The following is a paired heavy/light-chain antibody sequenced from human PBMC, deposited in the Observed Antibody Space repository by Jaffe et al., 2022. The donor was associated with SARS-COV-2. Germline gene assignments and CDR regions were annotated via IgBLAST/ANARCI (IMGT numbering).Light chain of an antibody. CDR2: EVT. CDR1: SSDVGGYNF. J-gene: IGLJ2*01. V-gene: IGLV2-8*01. CDR3: GSYAGSNNLI. Sequence: QSALTQPPSASGSPGQSVTISCTGTSSDVGGYNFVSWYQQYPGKAPKLMIYEVTKRPSGVPDRFSGSKSGNTASLTVSGLQAEDEADYYCGSYAGSNNLIFGGGTKLTVL.
Heavy chain of an antibody. CDR1: GYTFTTYW. V-gene: IGHV5-51*01. D-gene: IGHD3-16*01. CDR3: ARHGGMFAGPWYFDL. J-gene: IGHJ2*01. Sequence: EVQLVQSGVEVKKPGESLKMSCKGSGYTFTTYWIGWVRQMPGKGLEWMGIIYPADSDARYSPSFQGQVTISVDKSINTAYLQWSTLKASDTAIYYCARHGGMFAGPWYFDLWGRGTLITVSS. CDR2: IYPADSDA.